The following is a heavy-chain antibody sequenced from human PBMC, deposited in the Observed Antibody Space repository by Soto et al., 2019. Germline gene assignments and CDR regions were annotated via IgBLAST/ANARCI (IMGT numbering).Heavy chain of an antibody. Sequence: ASVNVSRKTSGGTFSSYAISWVRQAPGQGLEWMGGIIPIFGKANYAQKFQGRVTITADKATSTAYMELSNLRSEDTAVYYCASSVAGLYNWFDPWGQGTLVTVSS. J-gene: IGHJ5*02. CDR3: ASSVAGLYNWFDP. CDR2: IIPIFGKA. CDR1: GGTFSSYA. V-gene: IGHV1-69*06. D-gene: IGHD6-19*01.